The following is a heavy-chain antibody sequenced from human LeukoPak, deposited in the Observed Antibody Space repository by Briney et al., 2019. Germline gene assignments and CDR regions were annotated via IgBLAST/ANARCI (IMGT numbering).Heavy chain of an antibody. D-gene: IGHD1-26*01. Sequence: GGSLRLSCAASGFTFSTYAMSWVRQAPGKGLEWVSAISAIGTDTYYADSVKGRFTVTRVNSNNTMYLQMNSLRAEDTAIYLCAKDLRGSSSFDYWGQGTLVTVSS. CDR3: AKDLRGSSSFDY. CDR1: GFTFSTYA. J-gene: IGHJ4*02. V-gene: IGHV3-23*01. CDR2: ISAIGTDT.